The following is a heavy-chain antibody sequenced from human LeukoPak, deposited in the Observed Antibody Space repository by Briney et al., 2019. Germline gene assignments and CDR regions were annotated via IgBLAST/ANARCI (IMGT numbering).Heavy chain of an antibody. CDR1: GFTFDDYA. CDR2: ISWNSGSI. Sequence: GGSLRLSCAASGFTFDDYAMHWVRQAPGKGPEWVSGISWNSGSIGYADSVKGRFTISRDNAKNSLYLQMNSLRAEDTALYYCAKWACSGGSCYTQQYYFDYWGQGTLVTVSS. V-gene: IGHV3-9*01. D-gene: IGHD2-15*01. CDR3: AKWACSGGSCYTQQYYFDY. J-gene: IGHJ4*02.